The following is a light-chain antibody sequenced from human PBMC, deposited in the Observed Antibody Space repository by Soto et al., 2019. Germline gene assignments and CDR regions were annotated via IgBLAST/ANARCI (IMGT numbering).Light chain of an antibody. J-gene: IGKJ4*01. CDR3: QQYNHWPPLT. V-gene: IGKV3-15*01. CDR1: QSVGRN. CDR2: GAS. Sequence: EIVMTQSPATLSVSPGERATLSCRASQSVGRNLAWYQQKPGQAPRLLIYGASTRATGIPARFSGSGSGTEFTLIISSLQSEDFAIYSCQQYNHWPPLTFGGGTKVEIK.